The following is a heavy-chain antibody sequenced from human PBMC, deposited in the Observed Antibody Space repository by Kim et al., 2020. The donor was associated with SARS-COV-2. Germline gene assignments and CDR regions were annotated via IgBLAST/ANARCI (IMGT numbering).Heavy chain of an antibody. V-gene: IGHV3-30*07. D-gene: IGHD3-10*01. CDR3: ARGAVWFGVDYFDY. J-gene: IGHJ4*02. Sequence: DSVKGRFTISRDNSKNTLYLQMNRLRAEDTAVYYWARGAVWFGVDYFDYWGQGTLVTVSS.